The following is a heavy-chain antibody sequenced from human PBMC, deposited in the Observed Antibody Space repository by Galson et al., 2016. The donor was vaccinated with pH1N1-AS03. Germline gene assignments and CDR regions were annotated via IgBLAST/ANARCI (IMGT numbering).Heavy chain of an antibody. V-gene: IGHV4-38-2*02. CDR2: IYPGVNA. J-gene: IGHJ5*02. CDR3: ARSPRVISVAGTFPSRFDP. D-gene: IGHD6-19*01. CDR1: GYSITTGHY. Sequence: SETLSLTCTVSGYSITTGHYWGWIRQPPGKGLEWIGSIYPGVNADYNPSLKSRVTISVDTSKNQFSLKLSSVTAADTAVYYCARSPRVISVAGTFPSRFDPWGQGTLVIVSS.